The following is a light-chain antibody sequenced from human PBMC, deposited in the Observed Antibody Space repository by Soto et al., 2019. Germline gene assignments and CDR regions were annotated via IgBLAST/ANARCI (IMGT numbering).Light chain of an antibody. CDR3: QQRSNWPLT. Sequence: EIVLTQSPAPLSLSPGERGTLSCRASQNINNYLAWYQQKPGQPPRLLIYDAYNRATGIPARFRGSGSGTDFTLTISSLEPEDFAVYYCQQRSNWPLTFGQGTKLEIK. CDR2: DAY. J-gene: IGKJ2*01. V-gene: IGKV3-11*01. CDR1: QNINNY.